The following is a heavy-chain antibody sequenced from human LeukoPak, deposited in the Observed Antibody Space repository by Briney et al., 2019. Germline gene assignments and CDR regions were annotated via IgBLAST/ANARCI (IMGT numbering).Heavy chain of an antibody. V-gene: IGHV3-53*04. Sequence: GGSLRLSCAASGFTVSSHDMSWVRQPPGKGLEWVSVIYMGGTTYYADSVKGRFTISRHISKNTLYLQMNSLRAEDTAVYYCARGPGDWFDPWGQGTLVTVSS. CDR1: GFTVSSHD. CDR2: IYMGGTT. J-gene: IGHJ5*02. CDR3: ARGPGDWFDP.